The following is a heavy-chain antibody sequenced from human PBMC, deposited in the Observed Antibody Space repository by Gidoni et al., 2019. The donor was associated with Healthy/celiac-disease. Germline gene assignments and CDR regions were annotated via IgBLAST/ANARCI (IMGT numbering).Heavy chain of an antibody. V-gene: IGHV3-11*06. J-gene: IGHJ5*02. Sequence: QVQLVESGGGLVKPGGSLRLSCAASGFTFSNYYMSWIRQAPGKGLEWVSYISSSSSYTNYADSVKGRFTISRDNAKNSLYLQMNSLRAEDTAVYYCARNPLAIAAAGTGWFDPWGQGTLVTVSS. D-gene: IGHD6-13*01. CDR2: ISSSSSYT. CDR3: ARNPLAIAAAGTGWFDP. CDR1: GFTFSNYY.